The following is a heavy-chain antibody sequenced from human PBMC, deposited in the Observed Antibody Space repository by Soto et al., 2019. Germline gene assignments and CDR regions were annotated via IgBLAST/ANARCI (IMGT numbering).Heavy chain of an antibody. Sequence: GESLKISCKGSGYSFTSYWISWVRQMPGKGLEWVGRIDPSDSYTNYSPSFQGHVTISADKSISTAYLQWSSLKASDTAMYYCARDPADYYGSGSYPYPYGMDVWGQGTTVTVSS. CDR1: GYSFTSYW. D-gene: IGHD3-10*01. CDR3: ARDPADYYGSGSYPYPYGMDV. V-gene: IGHV5-10-1*01. CDR2: IDPSDSYT. J-gene: IGHJ6*02.